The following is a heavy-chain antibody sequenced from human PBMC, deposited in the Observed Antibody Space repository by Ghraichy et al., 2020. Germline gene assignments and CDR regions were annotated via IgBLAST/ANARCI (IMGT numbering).Heavy chain of an antibody. Sequence: GGSLRLSCEGTGFIIHDCANYWGRKAPGTGLEWVTTISDDGGSEYYADSVRGRFTVSRDIFQNTVDLELNSLGPDDTAVYYCAKDQGQIVAEVYHYYGMDGWGQGTTVIVSS. J-gene: IGHJ6*02. CDR2: ISDDGGSE. D-gene: IGHD5-12*01. CDR1: GFIIHDCA. CDR3: AKDQGQIVAEVYHYYGMDG. V-gene: IGHV3-30*18.